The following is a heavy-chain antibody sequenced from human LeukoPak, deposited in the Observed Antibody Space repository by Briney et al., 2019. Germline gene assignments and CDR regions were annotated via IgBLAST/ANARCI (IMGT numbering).Heavy chain of an antibody. CDR2: ISYDGSNK. V-gene: IGHV3-30-3*01. CDR3: ARATIEYSSSWFDP. Sequence: GRSLRLSCAASGFTFSSYDMHWVRQAPGKGLEWVAVISYDGSNKYYADSVKGRFTISRDNSKNTLYLQMNSLRAEDTAVYYCARATIEYSSSWFDPWGQGTLVTVSS. J-gene: IGHJ5*02. CDR1: GFTFSSYD. D-gene: IGHD6-6*01.